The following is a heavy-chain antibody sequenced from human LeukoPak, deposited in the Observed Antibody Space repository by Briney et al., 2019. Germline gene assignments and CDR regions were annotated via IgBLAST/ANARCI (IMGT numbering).Heavy chain of an antibody. CDR1: GFTFSSYW. CDR3: ARVQYYYDSSGYYQDAFDI. D-gene: IGHD3-22*01. CDR2: IKQDGSEK. Sequence: GGSLRLSCAASGFTFSSYWMSWVCQAPGKGLEWVANIKQDGSEKYYVDSVKGRFTISRDNAKNSLYLQMNSLRAEDTAVYYCARVQYYYDSSGYYQDAFDIWGQGTMVTVSS. V-gene: IGHV3-7*01. J-gene: IGHJ3*02.